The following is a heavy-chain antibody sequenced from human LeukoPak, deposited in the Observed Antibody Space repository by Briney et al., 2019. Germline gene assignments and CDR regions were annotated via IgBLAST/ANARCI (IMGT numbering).Heavy chain of an antibody. Sequence: SETLSLTCTVSGGSISSSSYYWGWIRQPPGKGLEWIGSIYYSGSTYYNPSLKSRVTISVDTSKNQFSLKLSSVTAADTAVYYCASASRSVYYYDSSGYYGYWGQGTLVTVSS. CDR3: ASASRSVYYYDSSGYYGY. D-gene: IGHD3-22*01. CDR2: IYYSGST. J-gene: IGHJ4*02. V-gene: IGHV4-39*07. CDR1: GGSISSSSYY.